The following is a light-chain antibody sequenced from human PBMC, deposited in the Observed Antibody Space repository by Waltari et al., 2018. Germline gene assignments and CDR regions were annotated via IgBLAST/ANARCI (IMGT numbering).Light chain of an antibody. V-gene: IGLV1-47*01. CDR2: RND. Sequence: QSVLTQPPSVSGTPGQGVTISCSGSSSNIGTNYVYWYQQLPRTAPNLLIFRNDQRPSGVPDRFSASKSGTSASLAISGLRSEDEADYYGAAWDDGLSGPVFGGGTKLTVL. J-gene: IGLJ3*02. CDR3: AAWDDGLSGPV. CDR1: SSNIGTNY.